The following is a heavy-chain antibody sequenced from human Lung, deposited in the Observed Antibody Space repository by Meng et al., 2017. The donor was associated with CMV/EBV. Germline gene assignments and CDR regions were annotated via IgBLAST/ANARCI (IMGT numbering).Heavy chain of an antibody. V-gene: IGHV3-66*02. CDR1: GFTVSSNY. CDR3: ARDQGRGYSYGQAYYNGMDV. J-gene: IGHJ6*02. Sequence: SCAASGFTVSSNYMSWVRQAPGKGLEWVSVIYSGGSTYYADSVKGRFTISRDNSKNTLYLQMNSLRAEDTAVYYCARDQGRGYSYGQAYYNGMDVXGQGXTVTVSS. CDR2: IYSGGST. D-gene: IGHD5-18*01.